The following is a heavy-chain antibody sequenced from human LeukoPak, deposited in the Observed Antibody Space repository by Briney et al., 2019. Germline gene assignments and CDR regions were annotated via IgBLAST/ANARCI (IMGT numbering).Heavy chain of an antibody. V-gene: IGHV1-69*04. CDR2: IIPIVGTA. D-gene: IGHD3-10*01. J-gene: IGHJ4*02. Sequence: SVKVSCKASGDTFSNYYAISWVRQAPGQGLEWMGRIIPIVGTANSAQKFQGRVTITADKSTGTIYMELSSLRSDDTAVYYCARDLGDTYGSVGDFDYWGQGTLVTVSS. CDR3: ARDLGDTYGSVGDFDY. CDR1: GDTFSNYYA.